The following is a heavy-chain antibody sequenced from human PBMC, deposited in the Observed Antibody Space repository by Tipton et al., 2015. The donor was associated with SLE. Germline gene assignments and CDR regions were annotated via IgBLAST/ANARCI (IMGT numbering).Heavy chain of an antibody. V-gene: IGHV4-39*07. CDR1: GGSISSKTYY. J-gene: IGHJ4*02. CDR2: IYYSGST. CDR3: ARSLDAAALFDY. D-gene: IGHD2-2*01. Sequence: TLSLTCTVSGGSISSKTYYWGWIRQPPGKGLEWIGSIYYSGSTYYNPSLESRVTISLDTSKNQFSLKLTSVTAADTAVYYCARSLDAAALFDYWGQGALVTVSS.